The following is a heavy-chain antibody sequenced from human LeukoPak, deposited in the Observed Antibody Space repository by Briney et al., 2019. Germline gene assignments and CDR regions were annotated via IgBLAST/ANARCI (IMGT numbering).Heavy chain of an antibody. CDR2: ISSNGGSS. CDR3: ARESESSGWYDY. D-gene: IGHD6-19*01. CDR1: GFTFSAYA. J-gene: IGHJ4*02. Sequence: PGGSLRLSCSASGFTFSAYAMYWVRQAPGKGLEYVSGISSNGGSSFYADSVKGRFTISRDNSKNSLYLQMNSLRSDDTALYYCARESESSGWYDYWGQGTLVTVSS. V-gene: IGHV3-64*04.